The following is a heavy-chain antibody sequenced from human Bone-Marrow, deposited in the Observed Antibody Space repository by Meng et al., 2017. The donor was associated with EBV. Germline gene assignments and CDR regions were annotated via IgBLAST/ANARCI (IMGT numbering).Heavy chain of an antibody. J-gene: IGHJ4*01. CDR1: GFSLSASGVS. CDR2: IYWDDDQ. V-gene: IGHV2-5*02. CDR3: VHKKESTAFYFDY. Sequence: QNTLKESGPTPVKPTQTHPLTCNFSGFSLSASGVSVGWIRQPPGKALEWLANIYWDDDQRYSPSLKSRLSITKDTSKNQVVLTMTNMDPVDTATYFCVHKKESTAFYFDYWGHGTLVTVSS.